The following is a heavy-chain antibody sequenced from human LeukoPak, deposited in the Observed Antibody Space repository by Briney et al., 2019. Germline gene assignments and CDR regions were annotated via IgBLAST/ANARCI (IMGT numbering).Heavy chain of an antibody. Sequence: PGRSLRLSCAASGFTFSSYGMHWVRQAPGKGLEWVAVIWYDGSNKYYADSVKGQFTISRDNSKNTLYLQMNSLRAEDTAVYYCARGIVGATVPYYFDYWGQGTLVTVSS. J-gene: IGHJ4*02. CDR1: GFTFSSYG. D-gene: IGHD1-26*01. V-gene: IGHV3-33*01. CDR3: ARGIVGATVPYYFDY. CDR2: IWYDGSNK.